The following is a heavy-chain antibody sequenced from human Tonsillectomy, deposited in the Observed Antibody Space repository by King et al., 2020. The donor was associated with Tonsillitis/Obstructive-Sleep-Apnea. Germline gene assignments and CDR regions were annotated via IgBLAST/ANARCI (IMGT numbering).Heavy chain of an antibody. CDR1: GFSLSTSGMC. J-gene: IGHJ6*03. V-gene: IGHV2-70*11. Sequence: TLKESGPALVKPTQTLTLTCTFSGFSLSTSGMCVSWIRQPPGKALEWLARIHWDDDKYYSTSLKTRLTISKGTSKNQVVLTMTNMDPVDTATYYCARMSPYCSSTSCYENYYYYYMDVWGKGTTVTVSS. D-gene: IGHD2-2*01. CDR2: IHWDDDK. CDR3: ARMSPYCSSTSCYENYYYYYMDV.